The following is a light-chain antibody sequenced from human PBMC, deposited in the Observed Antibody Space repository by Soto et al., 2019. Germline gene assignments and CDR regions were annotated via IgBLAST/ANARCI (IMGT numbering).Light chain of an antibody. V-gene: IGKV2-29*01. CDR3: MQGIHLPPT. J-gene: IGKJ3*01. Sequence: DIVMTQTPLSLSVTPGQPASISCKSSQSLLHSDGETYLYWYLQKAGQSPQLLIYEVSSRVSGVPDRCSGSESRTDFTLKITRVEAEDVGVYYIMQGIHLPPTLGPGTKVDTK. CDR2: EVS. CDR1: QSLLHSDGETY.